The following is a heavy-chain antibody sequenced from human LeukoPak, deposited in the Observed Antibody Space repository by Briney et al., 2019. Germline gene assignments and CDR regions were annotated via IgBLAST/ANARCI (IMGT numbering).Heavy chain of an antibody. CDR3: TTSLRGVIRFYNYGMDV. Sequence: GGSLRLSCAASGFTFSNAWMSWVRQAPGKGLEWVGRIKSKTDGGTTDYAAPVKGRFTISRDDSKNTLYLQMNSLKTEDTAVYYCTTSLRGVIRFYNYGMDVWGQGTTVTVSS. D-gene: IGHD3-10*01. J-gene: IGHJ6*02. V-gene: IGHV3-15*01. CDR1: GFTFSNAW. CDR2: IKSKTDGGTT.